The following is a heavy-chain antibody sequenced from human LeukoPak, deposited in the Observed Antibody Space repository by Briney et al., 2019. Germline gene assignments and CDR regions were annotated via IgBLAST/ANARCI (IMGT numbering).Heavy chain of an antibody. V-gene: IGHV1-46*01. D-gene: IGHD3-22*01. Sequence: ASVKVSCKASGYTFTNYYMHWVRQAPGQGLEWMGIINPSGGSTTYAQKFQGRVTMTRDMSTSTVYMELSSLRSEDTAVYYCGRDLNRSGYTREGRFDPWGQGTLVTVSS. J-gene: IGHJ5*02. CDR1: GYTFTNYY. CDR3: GRDLNRSGYTREGRFDP. CDR2: INPSGGST.